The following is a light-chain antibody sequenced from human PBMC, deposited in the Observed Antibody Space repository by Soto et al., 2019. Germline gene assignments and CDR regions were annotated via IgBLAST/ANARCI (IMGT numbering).Light chain of an antibody. Sequence: IVMTQSPLSLPVTPGEPASISCRSSQSLLHTNGYNYLDWYLQKPGQSPQLLIYMGSNRASGVPDRFSASGSVSDFTLTISRVEAEDVGVYYCMQSIQTRTFGQGTKVEIK. CDR1: QSLLHTNGYNY. CDR3: MQSIQTRT. V-gene: IGKV2-28*01. CDR2: MGS. J-gene: IGKJ1*01.